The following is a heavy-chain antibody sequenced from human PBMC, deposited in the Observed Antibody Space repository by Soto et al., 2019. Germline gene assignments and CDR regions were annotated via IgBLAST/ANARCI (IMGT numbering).Heavy chain of an antibody. D-gene: IGHD4-17*01. Sequence: QVHLVESGGGVVQPGRSLRLSCAASGLTFSNYAMHWVRQAPGKGLEWVAFISYDGTNRCYPDSVKGRFTISSDNSKNTLYLQMNSLKTEDTAVYYCARESSSTVTTGGGGSANDYWGQGTLVTVSS. CDR1: GLTFSNYA. J-gene: IGHJ4*02. V-gene: IGHV3-30-3*01. CDR3: ARESSSTVTTGGGGSANDY. CDR2: ISYDGTNR.